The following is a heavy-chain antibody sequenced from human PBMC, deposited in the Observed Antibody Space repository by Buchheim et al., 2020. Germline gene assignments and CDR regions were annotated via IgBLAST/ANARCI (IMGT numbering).Heavy chain of an antibody. CDR1: GASISSGAHH. D-gene: IGHD3-16*01. V-gene: IGHV4-31*03. J-gene: IGHJ4*02. CDR2: IDDNSGRT. Sequence: QVLLQGSGPGVAKPSQTVSLTCTVSGASISSGAHHWAWIRQHPGKGLEWIGCIDDNSGRTYYYPSLQTRAYISVDTSKNQFSLKLTSATAADTALYYCASYYVGEGGRGYWGQGT. CDR3: ASYYVGEGGRGY.